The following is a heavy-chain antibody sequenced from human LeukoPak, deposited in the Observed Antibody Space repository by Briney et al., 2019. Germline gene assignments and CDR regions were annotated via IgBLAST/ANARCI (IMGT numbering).Heavy chain of an antibody. CDR1: GYSISSSSYY. CDR2: IYYSGST. D-gene: IGHD5-18*01. J-gene: IGHJ5*02. CDR3: ARLGIQLWYTES. Sequence: SETLSLTCTVSGYSISSSSYYWGWIRQPPGKGLEWIGSIYYSGSTYYNPSLKSRVTISVDTSKNQFSLKLSSVTAADTAVYYCARLGIQLWYTESWGQGTLVTVSS. V-gene: IGHV4-39*01.